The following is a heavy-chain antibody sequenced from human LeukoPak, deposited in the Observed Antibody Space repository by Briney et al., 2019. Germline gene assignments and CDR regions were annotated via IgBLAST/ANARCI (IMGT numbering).Heavy chain of an antibody. CDR1: GYSISSGYY. CDR2: INHSGST. J-gene: IGHJ1*01. CDR3: ARVWGRRAYSSSWYERTRSEYFQH. Sequence: PSETLSLTCTVSGYSISSGYYWGWIRQPPGKGLEWIGEINHSGSTNYNPSLKSRVTISVDTSKNQFSLKLSSVTAADTAVYYCARVWGRRAYSSSWYERTRSEYFQHWGQGTLVTVSS. D-gene: IGHD6-13*01. V-gene: IGHV4-38-2*02.